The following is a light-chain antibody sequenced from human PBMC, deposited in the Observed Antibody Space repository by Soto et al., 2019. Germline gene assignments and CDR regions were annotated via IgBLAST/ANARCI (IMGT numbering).Light chain of an antibody. Sequence: QSALTQPASVSGSPGQSITISCTGTSSDVGGYNYVSWYQQHPGKAPKLMIYDVSNRPSGVSNRFSGSKSGNTASLTISGLQAEDEADYCCSSYTSSSTPFYVFGTGTKVTVL. CDR1: SSDVGGYNY. CDR2: DVS. CDR3: SSYTSSSTPFYV. J-gene: IGLJ1*01. V-gene: IGLV2-14*01.